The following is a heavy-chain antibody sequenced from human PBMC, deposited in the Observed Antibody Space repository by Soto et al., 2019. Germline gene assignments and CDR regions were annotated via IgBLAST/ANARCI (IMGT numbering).Heavy chain of an antibody. D-gene: IGHD2-2*01. J-gene: IGHJ6*02. Sequence: SETLSLTCSIYGGSFSGYYWSWIRQPPGKGLEWIGEINHSGNTNYNPSLKSRVTISVDTSNNQFSLKLNSVTAADTAVYYCASSGPAVLKGFYYPDMDVWGQGTTVTASS. CDR2: INHSGNT. CDR3: ASSGPAVLKGFYYPDMDV. V-gene: IGHV4-34*01. CDR1: GGSFSGYY.